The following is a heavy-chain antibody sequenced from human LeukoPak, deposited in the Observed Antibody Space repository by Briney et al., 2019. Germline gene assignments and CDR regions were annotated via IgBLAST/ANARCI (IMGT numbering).Heavy chain of an antibody. J-gene: IGHJ5*01. D-gene: IGHD3-10*01. CDR2: IKQDGSQK. Sequence: GGSLRLSCAASGFTFSDYWISWVRQAPGKGLEWVANIKQDGSQKSYVNSVKGRFTISRDNAEMSVYLQMNSLRAVDTAVYFCVREDGGGFGSWGRGTLVSVSS. V-gene: IGHV3-7*01. CDR1: GFTFSDYW. CDR3: VREDGGGFGS.